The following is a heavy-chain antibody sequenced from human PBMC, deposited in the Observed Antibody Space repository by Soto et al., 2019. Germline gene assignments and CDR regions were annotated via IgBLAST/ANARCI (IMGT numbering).Heavy chain of an antibody. J-gene: IGHJ3*02. V-gene: IGHV5-10-1*01. Sequence: GESLKISCKGSGYSFTSYWISWVRQMPGKGLEWMGRIDPSDSYTNYSPSFQGHVTITADKSISTAYLQWSSQKASDPAMYSCARQTPGDHGAFDIWGQGTMVTVSS. CDR2: IDPSDSYT. D-gene: IGHD7-27*01. CDR1: GYSFTSYW. CDR3: ARQTPGDHGAFDI.